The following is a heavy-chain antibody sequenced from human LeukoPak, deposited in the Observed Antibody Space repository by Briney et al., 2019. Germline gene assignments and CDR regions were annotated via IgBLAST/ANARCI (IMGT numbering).Heavy chain of an antibody. V-gene: IGHV1-18*01. Sequence: ASVEVSCKASGYTFTSYGISWVRQAPGQGLEGMGWISAYNGNTNYAQKLQGRVTMTTDTPTSTAYMELRSLRSDDTAVYYCARDNDYVRGSYPASNAFDIWGQGTMVTVSS. D-gene: IGHD3-16*02. CDR1: GYTFTSYG. CDR2: ISAYNGNT. CDR3: ARDNDYVRGSYPASNAFDI. J-gene: IGHJ3*02.